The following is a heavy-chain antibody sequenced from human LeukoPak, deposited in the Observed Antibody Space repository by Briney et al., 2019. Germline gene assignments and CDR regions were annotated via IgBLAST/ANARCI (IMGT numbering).Heavy chain of an antibody. D-gene: IGHD2-2*02. CDR3: ARGGYQLLYQFDY. Sequence: PGGSLRLSCAASGFTFDDYAMHWVGQAPGKGLEWVSGISWNSGSIGYADSVKGRFTISRDNAKNSLYLQMNSLRAEDTALYYCARGGYQLLYQFDYWGQGTLVTVSS. CDR1: GFTFDDYA. V-gene: IGHV3-9*01. J-gene: IGHJ4*02. CDR2: ISWNSGSI.